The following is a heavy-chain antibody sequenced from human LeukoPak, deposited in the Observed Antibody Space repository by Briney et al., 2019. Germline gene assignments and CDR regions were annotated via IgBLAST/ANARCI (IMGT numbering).Heavy chain of an antibody. CDR3: ARAKVGAIDY. J-gene: IGHJ4*02. CDR1: GGSFSGYY. D-gene: IGHD1-26*01. CDR2: IYYSGST. V-gene: IGHV4-59*01. Sequence: SETLSLTCAVYGGSFSGYYWSWIRQPPGKGLEWIGYIYYSGSTNYNPSLKSRVTISVDTSKNQFSLKLSSVTAADTAVYYCARAKVGAIDYWGQGTLVTVSS.